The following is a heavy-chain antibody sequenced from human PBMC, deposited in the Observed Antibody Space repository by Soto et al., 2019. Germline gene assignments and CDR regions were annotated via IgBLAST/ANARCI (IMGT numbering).Heavy chain of an antibody. CDR2: IWYDGSHE. D-gene: IGHD6-19*01. V-gene: IGHV3-33*01. Sequence: QVQLVESGGGVVRPGRSLRLSCAASGFTFSHFGMHWVRQAPGKGLESVAIIWYDGSHEYYADSVKGRFTISRDNSKNTLSLQMNSLTAEDTALYYCARDSAAGRGLDYWGQGTLVTVSS. CDR3: ARDSAAGRGLDY. J-gene: IGHJ4*02. CDR1: GFTFSHFG.